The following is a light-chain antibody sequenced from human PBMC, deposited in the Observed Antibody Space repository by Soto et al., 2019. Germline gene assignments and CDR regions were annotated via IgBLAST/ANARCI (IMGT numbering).Light chain of an antibody. CDR3: CSYAGSSIYVV. V-gene: IGLV2-23*01. CDR1: SRDVGRYNL. J-gene: IGLJ2*01. Sequence: QSALAQPASVSGSPGQSITISCTGSSRDVGRYNLVSWYQQYPGKAPKLMIYEDTQRPSGVSNRFSGSKSGNTASLTISGLQADDEADYYCCSYAGSSIYVVFGGGTNVTVL. CDR2: EDT.